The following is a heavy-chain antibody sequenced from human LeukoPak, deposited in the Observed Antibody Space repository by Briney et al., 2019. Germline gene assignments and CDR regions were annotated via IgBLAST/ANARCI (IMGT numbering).Heavy chain of an antibody. V-gene: IGHV3-15*01. CDR1: GFTFSNAW. CDR3: TTDLVGTA. Sequence: GGSLRLSCAASGFTFSNAWMSWVRQAPGKGLEWVGRIKSKTDGETTDYASPVKGRFTISRDDSKNTLYLRMNSLKAEDTAVYYCTTDLVGTAWGQGTLVTVSS. CDR2: IKSKTDGETT. J-gene: IGHJ4*02. D-gene: IGHD1-26*01.